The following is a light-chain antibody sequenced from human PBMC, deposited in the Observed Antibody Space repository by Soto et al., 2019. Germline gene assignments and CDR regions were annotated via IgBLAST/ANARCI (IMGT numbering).Light chain of an antibody. Sequence: DIQMTQSPSSLSASIGDRVTITCRASQAISNYLAWYQLKPGKVPKLLIYAASILQSGVPSRFSGSGSGTDFTLTISSLQPEDIETYYCQKYSGAPFTFGPGTKVDIK. CDR3: QKYSGAPFT. J-gene: IGKJ3*01. V-gene: IGKV1-27*01. CDR1: QAISNY. CDR2: AAS.